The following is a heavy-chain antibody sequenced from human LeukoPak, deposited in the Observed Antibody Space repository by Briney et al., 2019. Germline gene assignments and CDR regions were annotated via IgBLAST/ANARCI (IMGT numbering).Heavy chain of an antibody. Sequence: GSLRLSCAASGFTFSSYDMHWVRQATGKGLEWVSAIGTAGDTYYPGSVKGRFTISRENAKNSLYLQMNSLRAGDTAVYYCARWGAPYGDYALDYYGMDVWGQGTTVTVSS. CDR2: IGTAGDT. D-gene: IGHD4-17*01. J-gene: IGHJ6*02. CDR3: ARWGAPYGDYALDYYGMDV. CDR1: GFTFSSYD. V-gene: IGHV3-13*01.